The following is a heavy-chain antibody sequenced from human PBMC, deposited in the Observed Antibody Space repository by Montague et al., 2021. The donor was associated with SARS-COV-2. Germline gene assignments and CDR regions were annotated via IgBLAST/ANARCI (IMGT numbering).Heavy chain of an antibody. D-gene: IGHD3-16*01. CDR3: AREYRIELWQTNWYFGL. V-gene: IGHV4-59*01. J-gene: IGHJ2*01. CDR1: GGSIRGYY. CDR2: IYHSGNT. Sequence: SETLSLTCSVSGGSIRGYYWSWIRQPPGKGLEWIGYIYHSGNTKYNHSLKSRVSISVDTSKNQFSLRLSSVTAADTAVYYCAREYRIELWQTNWYFGLWGRGTLVTVPS.